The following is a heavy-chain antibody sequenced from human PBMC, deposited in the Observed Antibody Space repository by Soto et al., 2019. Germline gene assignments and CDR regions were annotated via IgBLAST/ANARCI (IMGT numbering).Heavy chain of an antibody. D-gene: IGHD2-15*01. CDR1: GFTFSSYG. CDR3: AKVYCSGGSCYYYMDV. Sequence: GGSLRLSCAASGFTFSSYGMHWVRQAPGKGLEWVAVISYDGSNKYYADSVKGRFTISRDNSKSTLYLQMNSLRAEDTAVYYCAKVYCSGGSCYYYMDVWGKGTTVTVSS. CDR2: ISYDGSNK. V-gene: IGHV3-30*18. J-gene: IGHJ6*03.